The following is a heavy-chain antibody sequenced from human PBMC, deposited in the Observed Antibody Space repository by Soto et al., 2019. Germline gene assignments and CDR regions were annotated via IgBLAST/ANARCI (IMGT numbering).Heavy chain of an antibody. J-gene: IGHJ4*02. V-gene: IGHV3-23*01. CDR3: ARSSSAWYVFDY. CDR1: GFTFSNYA. CDR2: TSGNAGST. D-gene: IGHD6-19*01. Sequence: VGSLRLSCAASGFTFSNYAMSWVRQAPGKGLEWVSATSGNAGSTKYADSVKGRFTISRDNSNNTLYLQMNSLRAEDTALYYCARSSSAWYVFDYWGQGTLVTVSS.